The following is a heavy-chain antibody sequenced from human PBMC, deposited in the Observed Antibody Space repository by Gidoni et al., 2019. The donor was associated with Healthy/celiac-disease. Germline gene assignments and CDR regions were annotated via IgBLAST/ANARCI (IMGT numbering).Heavy chain of an antibody. CDR1: GGSVSSGSYY. V-gene: IGHV4-61*01. D-gene: IGHD6-6*01. CDR3: ATYIAARSVYSLD. J-gene: IGHJ4*02. CDR2: IYYSGST. Sequence: QVQLQESGPGLVKPSETLSLTCTVSGGSVSSGSYYWSWIRQPPGKGLEWIGYIYYSGSTNYNPSLKSRVTISVDTSKNQFSLKLSSVTAADTAVYYCATYIAARSVYSLDWGQGTLVTVSS.